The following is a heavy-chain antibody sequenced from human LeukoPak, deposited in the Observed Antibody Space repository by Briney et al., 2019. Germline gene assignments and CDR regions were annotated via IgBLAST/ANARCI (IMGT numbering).Heavy chain of an antibody. J-gene: IGHJ3*02. Sequence: SGPALVKPTQALTLTCTFSGFSLRTSGMRVSWIRQPPVKALEWLARIDWDDDKFYITSLKTRLPISKDTSKNQVVLTMTNMDPVDTATYYCARMVRGADAFDIWGQGTVVTVSS. CDR1: GFSLRTSGMR. D-gene: IGHD3-10*01. V-gene: IGHV2-70*04. CDR3: ARMVRGADAFDI. CDR2: IDWDDDK.